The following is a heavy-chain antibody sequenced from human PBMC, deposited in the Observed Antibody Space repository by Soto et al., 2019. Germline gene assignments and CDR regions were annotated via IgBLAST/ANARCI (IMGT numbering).Heavy chain of an antibody. CDR2: IRIDSNHI. J-gene: IGHJ4*02. Sequence: GGSLRLSCAASGFIFSIFSMNWIRQSPGKGLEWLSYIRIDSNHIGYADSVRGRFTISSDIAKNSLFLQMSSLRDEDTAVYYCARDWDYAFDYWGQGTLFTVSS. CDR3: ARDWDYAFDY. D-gene: IGHD4-17*01. V-gene: IGHV3-48*02. CDR1: GFIFSIFS.